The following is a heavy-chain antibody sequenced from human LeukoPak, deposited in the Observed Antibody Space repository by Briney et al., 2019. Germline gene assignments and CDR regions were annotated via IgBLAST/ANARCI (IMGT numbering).Heavy chain of an antibody. D-gene: IGHD4-23*01. CDR1: GFIFSNYG. CDR3: ARDIGTWPNSLFDY. Sequence: GGSLRLSCAASGFIFSNYGFHWVRQAPGKGLEWVALIWSDGSKKYYTDSVKGRFTISRDDSKNTLFLQMNSLRAEDVAVYYCARDIGTWPNSLFDYWGQGNLVTVSS. CDR2: IWSDGSKK. V-gene: IGHV3-33*01. J-gene: IGHJ4*02.